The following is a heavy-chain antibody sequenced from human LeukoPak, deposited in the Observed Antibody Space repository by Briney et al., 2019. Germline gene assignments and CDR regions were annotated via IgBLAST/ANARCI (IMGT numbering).Heavy chain of an antibody. CDR1: GFTFSSYW. CDR2: IKQDGSEK. J-gene: IGHJ6*03. CDR3: ARRAHCSSTSCYANYYYYYMDV. V-gene: IGHV3-7*01. Sequence: PGGSLRLSCAASGFTFSSYWMSWVRQAPGKGLEWVTNIKQDGSEKYYVDSVKGRFTISRDNAKNSLYLQMNSLRAEDTAVYYCARRAHCSSTSCYANYYYYYMDVWGKGTTVTVSS. D-gene: IGHD2-2*01.